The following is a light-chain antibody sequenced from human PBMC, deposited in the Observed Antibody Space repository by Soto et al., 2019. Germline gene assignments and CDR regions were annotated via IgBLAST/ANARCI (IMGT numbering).Light chain of an antibody. CDR1: QSISSW. Sequence: DITMTQSPSTLSASVGDRVTITCRARQSISSWLAWYQQKPGKAPKLLIYKASSLESGVPSRFSGSGSGTEVTLTISRLQPDDFATYYCQQYRSYWTCGQGTKVEIK. J-gene: IGKJ1*01. CDR2: KAS. V-gene: IGKV1-5*03. CDR3: QQYRSYWT.